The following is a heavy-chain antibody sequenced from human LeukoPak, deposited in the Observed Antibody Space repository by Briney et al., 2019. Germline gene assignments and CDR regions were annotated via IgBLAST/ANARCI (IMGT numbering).Heavy chain of an antibody. Sequence: GASVKVSCKASGYTFTSYYMHWVRQAPGQGLEWMGWINPNSGGTNYAQKFQGRVTMTRDTSISTAYMELSRLRSDDTAVYYCARSETYLPSGYEVGWGQGTLVTVSS. D-gene: IGHD5-12*01. CDR1: GYTFTSYY. CDR2: INPNSGGT. CDR3: ARSETYLPSGYEVG. J-gene: IGHJ4*02. V-gene: IGHV1-2*02.